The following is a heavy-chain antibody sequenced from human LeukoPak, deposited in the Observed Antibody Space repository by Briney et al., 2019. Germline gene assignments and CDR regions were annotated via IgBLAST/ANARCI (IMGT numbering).Heavy chain of an antibody. Sequence: SETLSLTCTVSGGSISSSSYSWGWIRQPPGKGLEWIGSIYYSGSTYYNLSLKSRVTISVDTSKNQFSLKLSSVTAADTAVYYCARHLPSYDSSGYIDYWGQGTLVTVSS. CDR2: IYYSGST. V-gene: IGHV4-39*01. CDR3: ARHLPSYDSSGYIDY. CDR1: GGSISSSSYS. J-gene: IGHJ4*02. D-gene: IGHD3-22*01.